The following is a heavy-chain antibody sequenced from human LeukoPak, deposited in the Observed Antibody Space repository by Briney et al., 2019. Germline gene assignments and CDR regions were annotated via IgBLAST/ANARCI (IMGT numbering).Heavy chain of an antibody. D-gene: IGHD3-3*01. CDR2: INPNSGGT. J-gene: IGHJ4*02. Sequence: ASVKVSCKASGYTFTGYYMHWVRQAPGQGLEWMGWINPNSGGTNYAQKFQGRVTMTRNTSISTAYMELSRLRSDDTAVYYCARGKYYDFWSGYSKDYWGQGTLVTVSS. CDR3: ARGKYYDFWSGYSKDY. CDR1: GYTFTGYY. V-gene: IGHV1-2*02.